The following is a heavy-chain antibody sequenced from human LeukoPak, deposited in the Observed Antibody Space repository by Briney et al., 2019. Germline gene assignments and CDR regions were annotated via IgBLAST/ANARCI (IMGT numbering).Heavy chain of an antibody. J-gene: IGHJ4*02. Sequence: GGSLRLACAASGFTFSNAWMSWVRQAPGKGLGWVGRIKSKTDGGTTDYAAPVKGRFTISRDDSKNTLYLQMNSLKTEDTAVYYCTTDIAAAGTDYWGQGTLVTVSS. CDR2: IKSKTDGGTT. CDR1: GFTFSNAW. CDR3: TTDIAAAGTDY. D-gene: IGHD6-13*01. V-gene: IGHV3-15*01.